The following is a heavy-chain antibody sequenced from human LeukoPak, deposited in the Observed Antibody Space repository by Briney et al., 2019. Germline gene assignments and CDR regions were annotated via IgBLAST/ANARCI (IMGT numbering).Heavy chain of an antibody. CDR2: IYSGGST. Sequence: GGSLRLSCAASGFTVSSNYMSWVRQAPGKGLEWVSVIYSGGSTYYADSVKGRFTISRDNSKNTLYLQMNSLRAEDTAVYYCARNPVWDYYFDYWGQGTLVTVSS. V-gene: IGHV3-53*01. CDR3: ARNPVWDYYFDY. CDR1: GFTVSSNY. D-gene: IGHD3-16*01. J-gene: IGHJ4*02.